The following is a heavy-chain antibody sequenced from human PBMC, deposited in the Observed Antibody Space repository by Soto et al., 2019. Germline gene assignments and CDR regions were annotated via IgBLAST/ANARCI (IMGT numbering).Heavy chain of an antibody. CDR2: INWNGGST. CDR3: ARVYDIAGIDAFDI. CDR1: GFTFDDYG. J-gene: IGHJ3*02. Sequence: GGSLRLSCAASGFTFDDYGMSWVRQAPGKGLEWVSGINWNGGSTGYADSVKGRFTISRDNAKNSLYLQMNSLRAEDTALYHCARVYDIAGIDAFDIWGQGTMVTVSS. V-gene: IGHV3-20*01. D-gene: IGHD6-13*01.